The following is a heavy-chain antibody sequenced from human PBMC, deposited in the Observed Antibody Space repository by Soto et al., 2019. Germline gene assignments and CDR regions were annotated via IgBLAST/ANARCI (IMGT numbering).Heavy chain of an antibody. J-gene: IGHJ6*02. CDR2: IYYSGST. Sequence: QVQLQESGPGLVKPSETLSLTCTVSGGSVSSGSYYWSWIRQPPGKGLEWIGYIYYSGSTNYNPSLKSRGTISVDTSKNQFSLKLSSVTAADTAVYYCARDREIHYYGMDVWGQGTTVTVSS. V-gene: IGHV4-61*01. CDR3: ARDREIHYYGMDV. CDR1: GGSVSSGSYY. D-gene: IGHD1-26*01.